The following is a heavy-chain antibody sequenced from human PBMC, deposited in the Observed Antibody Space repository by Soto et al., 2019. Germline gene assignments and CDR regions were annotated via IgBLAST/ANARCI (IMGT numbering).Heavy chain of an antibody. J-gene: IGHJ4*02. D-gene: IGHD3-10*01. Sequence: QVQLVQSGAEVKKPGASVKVSCKASGYTFTSYAMHWVRQAPGQRLEWMGWINAGNGNTKYSQKFQGRVTITRDTSASTAYIELSSLRSEDTAVYYCARDFLSSGSYLYSFDYWGQGTLVTVSS. CDR1: GYTFTSYA. V-gene: IGHV1-3*01. CDR2: INAGNGNT. CDR3: ARDFLSSGSYLYSFDY.